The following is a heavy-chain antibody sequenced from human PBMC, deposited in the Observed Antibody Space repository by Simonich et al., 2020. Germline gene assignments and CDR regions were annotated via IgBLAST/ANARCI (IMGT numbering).Heavy chain of an antibody. J-gene: IGHJ6*03. Sequence: QVQLVQSGAEVKKPGASVKVSCKASGYPFTGYYMHWGQKAPGQGLGWMGWSNPNRGGTNYAQKCKGRVTRTRDTSISTAYMELSRLRSDDTAVYYCARDRAARYYYYYYMDVWGKGTTVTVSS. D-gene: IGHD6-6*01. CDR1: GYPFTGYY. V-gene: IGHV1-2*02. CDR3: ARDRAARYYYYYYMDV. CDR2: SNPNRGGT.